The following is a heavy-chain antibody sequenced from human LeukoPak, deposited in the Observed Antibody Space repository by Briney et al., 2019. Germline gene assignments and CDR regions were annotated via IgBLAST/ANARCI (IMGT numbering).Heavy chain of an antibody. D-gene: IGHD3-22*01. CDR2: MNPNSGNT. J-gene: IGHJ4*02. CDR3: ARAYYHDSSGYFDY. CDR1: GYTFTSYD. V-gene: IGHV1-8*03. Sequence: ASVKVSCKASGYTFTSYDINWVRQATGQGLEWMGWMNPNSGNTGYAQKFQGRVTITRNTSISTAYMELSSLRSEDTAVYYCARAYYHDSSGYFDYWGQGALVTVSS.